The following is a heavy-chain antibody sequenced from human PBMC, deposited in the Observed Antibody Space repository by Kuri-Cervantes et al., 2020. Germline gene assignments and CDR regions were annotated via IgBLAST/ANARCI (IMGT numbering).Heavy chain of an antibody. CDR1: GLTVSSNY. Sequence: GGSLRLSCAASGLTVSSNYMSWVRQAPGKGLEWVSVIYTGGTIYYVDSVKGRFTISRDNSKNTLYLQMNSLRAEDTAVYYCARDGYSYGSPVGYYFDYWGQGTLVTVSS. V-gene: IGHV3-66*02. CDR3: ARDGYSYGSPVGYYFDY. J-gene: IGHJ4*02. D-gene: IGHD5-18*01. CDR2: IYTGGTI.